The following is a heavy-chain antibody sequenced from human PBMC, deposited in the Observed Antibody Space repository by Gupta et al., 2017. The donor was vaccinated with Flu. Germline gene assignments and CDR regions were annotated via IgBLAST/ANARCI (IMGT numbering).Heavy chain of an antibody. D-gene: IGHD2-15*01. CDR2: ISYDGGNK. V-gene: IGHV3-30*18. CDR3: AKDQSSVVVIPDLFDY. J-gene: IGHJ4*02. CDR1: GVTFSRYG. Sequence: QVQLVESGGGVVQPGRSLRLSCAASGVTFSRYGMHWVRQAPGKGLEWVALISYDGGNKYYADSVKGRFTISRDNSKSTLYLQMNSLRTEDTAVYYCAKDQSSVVVIPDLFDYWGQGTLVTVSS.